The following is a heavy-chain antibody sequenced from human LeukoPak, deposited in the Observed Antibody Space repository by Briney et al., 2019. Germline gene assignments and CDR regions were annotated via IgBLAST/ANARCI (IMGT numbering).Heavy chain of an antibody. D-gene: IGHD1-26*01. CDR1: GFTFSSYA. Sequence: RGSLRLSCAASGFTFSSYAMSWVRQAPGRGLEWISYISVSGSYTNYADSVKGRFTISRDNAKNSLYLQMISLRAEDTAVYYCARCGTPNNYYGYGVDVWGQGTTVIVSS. CDR3: ARCGTPNNYYGYGVDV. CDR2: ISVSGSYT. J-gene: IGHJ6*02. V-gene: IGHV3-11*03.